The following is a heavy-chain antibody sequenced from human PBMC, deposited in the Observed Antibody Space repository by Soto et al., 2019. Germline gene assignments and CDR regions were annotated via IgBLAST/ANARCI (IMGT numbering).Heavy chain of an antibody. J-gene: IGHJ4*02. CDR2: ITWHSDTI. CDR1: GFTFDFYA. D-gene: IGHD6-19*01. Sequence: PGVSLRLSFAASGFTFDFYAMHWVRQAPGKGLEWVSGITWHSDTIQYADSVKGRFTISRDNAKNSLYLQMNRLRAEDTAVYYCARVPPRSGSSGWYYFDYWGQGTLVTVSS. V-gene: IGHV3-9*01. CDR3: ARVPPRSGSSGWYYFDY.